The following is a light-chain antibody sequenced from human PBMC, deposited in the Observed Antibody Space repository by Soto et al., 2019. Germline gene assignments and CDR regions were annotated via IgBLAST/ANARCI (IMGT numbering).Light chain of an antibody. CDR2: GDT. CDR3: QSFDSSLSGWV. V-gene: IGLV1-40*01. Sequence: QSVLTQPPSVSGAPGQRVTISCTGSSSNIGAGYDVHWYQQLPGTAPKLLVSGDTNRPSGVPDRFSGSKSGTSASLAINGLRAEDEADYYCQSFDSSLSGWVFGGGTKLTVL. CDR1: SSNIGAGYD. J-gene: IGLJ3*02.